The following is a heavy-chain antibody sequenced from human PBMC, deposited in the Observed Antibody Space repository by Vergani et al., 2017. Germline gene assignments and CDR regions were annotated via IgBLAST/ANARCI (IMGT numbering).Heavy chain of an antibody. CDR3: ARDYYYDSSGYYEGDVYFDY. V-gene: IGHV1-2*02. D-gene: IGHD3-22*01. CDR2: INPNSGGT. J-gene: IGHJ4*02. Sequence: QVQLVQSGAEVKKPGASVKVSCKASGYTFTGYYMHWVRQAPGQGLEWMGWINPNSGGTNYAQKFQGRVTMTRDTSISTAYMELSRLRSDDTAVYYCARDYYYDSSGYYEGDVYFDYWGQGTLVTVSS. CDR1: GYTFTGYY.